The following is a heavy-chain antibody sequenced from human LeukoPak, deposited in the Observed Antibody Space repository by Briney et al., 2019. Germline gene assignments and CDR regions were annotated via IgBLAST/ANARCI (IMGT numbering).Heavy chain of an antibody. D-gene: IGHD4-23*01. J-gene: IGHJ4*02. V-gene: IGHV3-48*03. CDR1: GFTFSSYE. CDR2: ISSSGSTI. Sequence: GGSLRLSCAASGFTFSSYEMHWVRQAPGKGLEWVSYISSSGSTIYYADSVKGRFTISRDNVKNSLYLQMNSLRAEDTAVYYCARDYGGSSPFDYWGQGTLVTVSS. CDR3: ARDYGGSSPFDY.